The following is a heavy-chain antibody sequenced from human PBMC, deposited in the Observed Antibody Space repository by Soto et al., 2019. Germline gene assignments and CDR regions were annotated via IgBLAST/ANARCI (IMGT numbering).Heavy chain of an antibody. CDR3: AREPPYSGRYYDY. CDR2: INAGNGNT. CDR1: GYTFTSYA. Sequence: ASVKVSCKASGYTFTSYAMHWVRQAPGQRLEWMGWINAGNGNTKYSQKFQGRVTITRDASASTAYMELSSLRSEDTAVYYCAREPPYSGRYYDYWGQGTLVTVS. V-gene: IGHV1-3*01. J-gene: IGHJ4*02. D-gene: IGHD1-26*01.